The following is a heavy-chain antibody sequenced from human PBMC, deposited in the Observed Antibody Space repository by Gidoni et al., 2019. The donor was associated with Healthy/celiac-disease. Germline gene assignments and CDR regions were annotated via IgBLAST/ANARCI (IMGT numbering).Heavy chain of an antibody. CDR3: ARALELRGCGGGAFDY. CDR2: ISDDGSNK. D-gene: IGHD3-10*01. J-gene: IGHJ4*02. V-gene: IGHV3-30-3*01. CDR1: GFTFSSYA. Sequence: QVQLVESGGGVVQPGRSLRLSCAASGFTFSSYAMPGVRQAPGEGLEGVAVISDDGSNKYYANAGKGLFTISRDNSKNTLYLQMSSLRAEDTAVYYWARALELRGCGGGAFDYWGQGTLVTVSS.